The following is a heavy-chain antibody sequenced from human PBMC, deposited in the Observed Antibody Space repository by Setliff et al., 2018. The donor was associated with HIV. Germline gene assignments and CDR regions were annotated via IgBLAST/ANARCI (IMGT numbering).Heavy chain of an antibody. Sequence: SETLSLTCTVSGGSINSYYWSWIRQPPGKGLEWIGYISNTGNISYNPSLKSRVTISLDTSKKQFSLKLTSLTAADTAVYYCARASAERSSVRGLAIAFDIWGQGTMVTVSS. D-gene: IGHD3-10*01. CDR1: GGSINSYY. CDR2: ISNTGNI. V-gene: IGHV4-59*12. CDR3: ARASAERSSVRGLAIAFDI. J-gene: IGHJ3*02.